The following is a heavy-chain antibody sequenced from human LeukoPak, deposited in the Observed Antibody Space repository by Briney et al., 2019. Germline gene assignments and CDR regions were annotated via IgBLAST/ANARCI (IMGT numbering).Heavy chain of an antibody. Sequence: PGGSLRLSCAASGFTFSSYSMNWVRQAPGKGLEWVSSISSSSSYIYYADSVKGRFTISRDNAKNSLYLQMNSLRAEDTSVYYCARDLSEVVSSAYYMDVWGKGTTVTVSS. CDR3: ARDLSEVVSSAYYMDV. D-gene: IGHD2-2*01. CDR2: ISSSSSYI. V-gene: IGHV3-21*01. J-gene: IGHJ6*03. CDR1: GFTFSSYS.